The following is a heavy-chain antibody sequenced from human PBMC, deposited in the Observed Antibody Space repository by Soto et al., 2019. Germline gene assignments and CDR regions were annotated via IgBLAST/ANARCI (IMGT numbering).Heavy chain of an antibody. CDR2: ISSSGGAT. Sequence: QVQLVESGGGLVEPGGSLRLSCAISGFSFSDYFMSWIRQAPGKGLEWISEISSSGGATYYSDSLKGRFTISRDNAKDILYLEMNSLRPDDTAVYYCARPRFHYGVYWGQGAPVTVS. D-gene: IGHD2-8*01. CDR1: GFSFSDYF. J-gene: IGHJ4*02. CDR3: ARPRFHYGVY. V-gene: IGHV3-11*01.